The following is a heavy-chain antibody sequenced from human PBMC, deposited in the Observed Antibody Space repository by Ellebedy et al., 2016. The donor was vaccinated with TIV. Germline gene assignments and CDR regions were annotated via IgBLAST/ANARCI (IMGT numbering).Heavy chain of an antibody. CDR2: INPNTGAT. D-gene: IGHD3-10*02. CDR3: AKALSAYDYYVLDF. J-gene: IGHJ4*02. CDR1: GYTFINYD. Sequence: AASVKVSCKASGYTFINYDIHWVRQAPGQGLEWMGWINPNTGATKYAQKFQGRVTMTRATSISTTYTELSSLRSDDAAVYYCAKALSAYDYYVLDFWGQGTLLTVSS. V-gene: IGHV1-2*02.